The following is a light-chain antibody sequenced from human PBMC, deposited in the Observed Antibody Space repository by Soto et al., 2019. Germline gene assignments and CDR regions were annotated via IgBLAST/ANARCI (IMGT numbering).Light chain of an antibody. CDR1: SSDVGSYNL. Sequence: QSALTQPASVSGSPGQSITISCTGTSSDVGSYNLVSGYQQHPGKAPKLMIYEGSKRPSGVFNRFSGSKSGNTASLTISGLPAEDEADYYCCSYAGSSTYVVFGGGTKLTVL. J-gene: IGLJ2*01. CDR2: EGS. CDR3: CSYAGSSTYVV. V-gene: IGLV2-23*01.